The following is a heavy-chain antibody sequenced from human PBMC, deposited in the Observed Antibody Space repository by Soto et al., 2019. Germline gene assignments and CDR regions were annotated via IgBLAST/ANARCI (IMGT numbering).Heavy chain of an antibody. V-gene: IGHV4-39*01. D-gene: IGHD6-19*01. Sequence: SETLSLACTVSGGSISGSSYYWGWIRQPPGKGLEWIGTIYYSGSTYYNPSLKSRVTISVDTSKNQFSLYLSSVTAADMSVFYCARPLAGTPYYMAVWGKGTTVTDSS. CDR1: GGSISGSSYY. J-gene: IGHJ6*03. CDR2: IYYSGST. CDR3: ARPLAGTPYYMAV.